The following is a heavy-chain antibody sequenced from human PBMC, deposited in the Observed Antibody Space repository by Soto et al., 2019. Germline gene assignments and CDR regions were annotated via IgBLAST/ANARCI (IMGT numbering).Heavy chain of an antibody. CDR1: GFTFSSDT. V-gene: IGHV3-23*01. J-gene: IGHJ4*02. D-gene: IGHD2-21*02. CDR3: TTWLTAHFDY. Sequence: GGSLRLSCAASGFTFSSDTLNWVRGAPGNGLEWVATSSDRRTGNTHYSDSVRGRFTLSRDYSRNILFLQMDSLRADDTALYYCTTWLTAHFDYWGRGTQVTVSS. CDR2: SSDRRTGNT.